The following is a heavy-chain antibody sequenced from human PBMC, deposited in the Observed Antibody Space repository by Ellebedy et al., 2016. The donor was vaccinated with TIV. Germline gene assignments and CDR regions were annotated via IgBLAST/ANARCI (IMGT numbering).Heavy chain of an antibody. CDR2: IKPSGVI. CDR1: GGSLRGYY. D-gene: IGHD4-11*01. Sequence: MPGGPLRLSCAVPGGSLRGYYWSWIRQPPGKGLEWFGEIKPSGVINYDPPRKSIVTISADTSKNQVSLSLSSVSAADTAIYFCAKGLGGLQRWFDPWGPGTLVTVSS. V-gene: IGHV4-34*01. J-gene: IGHJ5*02. CDR3: AKGLGGLQRWFDP.